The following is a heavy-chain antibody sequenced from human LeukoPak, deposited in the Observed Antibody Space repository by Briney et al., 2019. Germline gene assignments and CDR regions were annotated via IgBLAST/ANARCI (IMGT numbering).Heavy chain of an antibody. Sequence: ASVKVSCKTSGDNFSSYAINWVRQAPGQGLEWMGGIIPIFGTANYAQKFQGRVTITADESTSTAYMELSSLRSEDTAVYYCVRLPRIAVAGSFDYWGQGTLVTVSS. CDR2: IIPIFGTA. J-gene: IGHJ4*02. D-gene: IGHD6-19*01. CDR1: GDNFSSYA. CDR3: VRLPRIAVAGSFDY. V-gene: IGHV1-69*01.